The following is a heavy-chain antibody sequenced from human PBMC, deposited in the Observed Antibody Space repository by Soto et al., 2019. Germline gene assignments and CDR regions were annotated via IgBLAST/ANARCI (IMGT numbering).Heavy chain of an antibody. D-gene: IGHD6-6*01. CDR3: ARGSSSSSGDWFDP. Sequence: SETLSLTCTVSGGSVSSGSYYWSWIRQPPGKGLEWIGYIYYSGSTNYNPSLKSRVTISVDTSKNQFSLKLSPVTAADTAVYYCARGSSSSSGDWFDPWGQGTLVTVSS. J-gene: IGHJ5*02. CDR2: IYYSGST. V-gene: IGHV4-61*01. CDR1: GGSVSSGSYY.